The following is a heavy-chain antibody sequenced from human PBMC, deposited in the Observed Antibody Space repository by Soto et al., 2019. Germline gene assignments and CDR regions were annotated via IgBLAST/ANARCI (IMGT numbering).Heavy chain of an antibody. CDR2: ITKTGRST. J-gene: IGHJ3*02. V-gene: IGHV3-23*01. Sequence: EVQLLESGGGLVQPGGSLRLSCATSGFSFSNYGMNWVRQAPGTGLEWVSGITKTGRSTFIADSVRGRFTISRDNLKNMMYLQMNSLRVDDTALYYCTKDAEAYDFAFDKWGQGTMVTVTS. CDR3: TKDAEAYDFAFDK. CDR1: GFSFSNYG. D-gene: IGHD3-3*01.